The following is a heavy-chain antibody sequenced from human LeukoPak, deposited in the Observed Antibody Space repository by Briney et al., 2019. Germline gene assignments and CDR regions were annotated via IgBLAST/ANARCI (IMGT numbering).Heavy chain of an antibody. D-gene: IGHD3-3*01. CDR3: ARIRDGVGISTDAFDI. CDR2: INPNSGGT. Sequence: ASVKVSCKASGYTFTGYYMHWVRQAPGQGLEWMGWINPNSGGTNYAQKFQGRVTMTRDTCISTAYMELSRLRSDDTAVYYCARIRDGVGISTDAFDIWGQGTMVTVSS. V-gene: IGHV1-2*02. CDR1: GYTFTGYY. J-gene: IGHJ3*02.